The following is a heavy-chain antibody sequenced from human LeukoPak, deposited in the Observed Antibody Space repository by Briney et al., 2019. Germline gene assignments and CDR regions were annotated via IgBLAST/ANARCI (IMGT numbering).Heavy chain of an antibody. CDR3: ARSVTIFGVVTHDY. V-gene: IGHV3-30-3*01. D-gene: IGHD3-3*01. J-gene: IGHJ4*02. Sequence: GRSLRLSCAASGFTFSSYAMHWVRQAPGKGLEWVAVISYDGSNKYYADSVKGRFTISRDISKNTLYLQMNSLRAEDTAMYYCARSVTIFGVVTHDYWGQGTLVTVSS. CDR2: ISYDGSNK. CDR1: GFTFSSYA.